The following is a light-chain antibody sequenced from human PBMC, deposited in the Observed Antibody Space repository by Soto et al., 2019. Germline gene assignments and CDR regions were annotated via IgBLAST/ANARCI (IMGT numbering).Light chain of an antibody. CDR3: QVWDSSSDRYV. CDR2: DDS. J-gene: IGLJ1*01. Sequence: SYELTQPPSVSVAPGQTARITCGGNNIGSKSVHWYQQKPGQAPVLVVYDDSGRPSGIPERFSGSNAGNTATLTISRVEAGDEADYYCQVWDSSSDRYVFGTGTKLTVL. V-gene: IGLV3-21*02. CDR1: NIGSKS.